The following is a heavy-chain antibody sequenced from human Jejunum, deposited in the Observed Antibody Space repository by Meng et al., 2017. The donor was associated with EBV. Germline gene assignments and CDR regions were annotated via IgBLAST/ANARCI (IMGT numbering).Heavy chain of an antibody. CDR3: AKLVRD. CDR2: ITGSGGSP. D-gene: IGHD2/OR15-2a*01. J-gene: IGHJ4*02. CDR1: GFLFTTDA. V-gene: IGHV3-23*01. Sequence: EVQLCEAGAGLVQPEVSLRLSCAASGFLFTTDALSWVRQPPGKGLGWVSVITGSGGSPYYADFVTGRFTISRDSSKNTLYLQMNSLSPEHTAVYYCAKLVRDWGPGTLVTVSS.